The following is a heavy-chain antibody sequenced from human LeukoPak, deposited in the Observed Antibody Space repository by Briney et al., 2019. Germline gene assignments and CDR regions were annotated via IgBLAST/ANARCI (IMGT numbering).Heavy chain of an antibody. CDR1: GFPFNSYA. D-gene: IGHD3-22*01. CDR3: AKDSAYYYDSSGYYRYYFDY. Sequence: GGSLRLSCSVSGFPFNSYAMAWVRQAPGKGLEWVSSVSGSGSLTYYADSVRGRFTISRDNSKNTLYLQMNSLRAEDTAVYYCAKDSAYYYDSSGYYRYYFDYWGQGTLVTVSS. CDR2: VSGSGSLT. V-gene: IGHV3-23*01. J-gene: IGHJ4*02.